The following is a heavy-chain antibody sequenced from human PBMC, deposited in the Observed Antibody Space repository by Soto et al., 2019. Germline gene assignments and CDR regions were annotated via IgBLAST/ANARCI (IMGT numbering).Heavy chain of an antibody. D-gene: IGHD6-6*01. CDR2: IIPIFGTA. V-gene: IGHV1-69*13. Sequence: GASVKVSCKTSGYTFSSYAISWVRQAPGQGLEWMGGIIPIFGTANYAQKFQGRVTITADESTSTAYMELSSLRSEDTAVYYCARRSAARRDYYYYGMDVWGQGTTVTVSS. CDR1: GYTFSSYA. CDR3: ARRSAARRDYYYYGMDV. J-gene: IGHJ6*02.